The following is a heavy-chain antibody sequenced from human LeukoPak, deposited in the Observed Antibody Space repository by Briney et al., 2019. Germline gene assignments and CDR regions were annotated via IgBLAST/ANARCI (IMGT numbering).Heavy chain of an antibody. CDR2: FDPEDGET. Sequence: ASLKVSCKVSGYTLTELSMHWVRQAPGKGLEWMGGFDPEDGETIYAQKFQGRVTMTEDTSTDTAYMELSSLRSEDTAVYYCATVEAGFGELFLDYWGQGTLVTVSS. D-gene: IGHD3-10*01. CDR1: GYTLTELS. J-gene: IGHJ4*02. V-gene: IGHV1-24*01. CDR3: ATVEAGFGELFLDY.